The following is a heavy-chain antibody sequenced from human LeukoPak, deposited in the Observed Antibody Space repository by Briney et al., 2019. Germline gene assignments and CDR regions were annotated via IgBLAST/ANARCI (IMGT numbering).Heavy chain of an antibody. CDR3: ARAPWSSSSGSDY. J-gene: IGHJ4*02. D-gene: IGHD6-6*01. Sequence: GSRRLSSAASGFTSSSYTVNWVRQAPEKVLEWVSSTSTSSSYIYYGNSVKDRFSISRDNAKNSLYLQMNSLRAEDTAVYYCARAPWSSSSGSDYWGQGTLVTVSS. CDR2: TSTSSSYI. CDR1: GFTSSSYT. V-gene: IGHV3-21*01.